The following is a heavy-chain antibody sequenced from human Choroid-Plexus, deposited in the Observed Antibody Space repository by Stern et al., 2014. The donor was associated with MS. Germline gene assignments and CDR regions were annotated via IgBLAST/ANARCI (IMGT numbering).Heavy chain of an antibody. CDR1: GGSFSGYY. D-gene: IGHD2-2*01. CDR3: VRERCINTRCYGGRFGYYYYGMDV. CDR2: IPPPPPP. V-gene: IGHV4-34*01. Sequence: QVQLQQWGAGLLKPSETLSLTCAVYGGSFSGYYWSWIRQSPGKGLEWIGEIPPPPPPHPNPSLKSRITISVDRSKNHLSLNLSAVTAADTAIYYCVRERCINTRCYGGRFGYYYYGMDVWGQGTTVTVSS. J-gene: IGHJ6*02.